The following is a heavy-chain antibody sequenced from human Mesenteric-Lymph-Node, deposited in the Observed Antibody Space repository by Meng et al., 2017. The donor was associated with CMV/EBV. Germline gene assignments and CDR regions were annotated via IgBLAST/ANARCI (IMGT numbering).Heavy chain of an antibody. CDR3: ARDIFGVVRSYYYYGMDV. CDR1: GFTFSSYW. J-gene: IGHJ6*02. V-gene: IGHV3-74*01. CDR2: INSDGSST. Sequence: GESLKISCVASGFTFSSYWMDWVRQAPGKGLVWVSRINSDGSSTSYADSVKGRFTISRDNAKNTLYLQMNSLRAEDTAVYYCARDIFGVVRSYYYYGMDVWGQGTTVTVSS. D-gene: IGHD3-3*01.